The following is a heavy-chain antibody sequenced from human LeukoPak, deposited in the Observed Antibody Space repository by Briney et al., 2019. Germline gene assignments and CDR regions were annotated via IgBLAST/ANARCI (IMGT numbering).Heavy chain of an antibody. CDR3: ARLRLGELSRIGDDAFDI. CDR1: GGTFSSYA. V-gene: IGHV1-69*05. CDR2: IIPIFGTA. D-gene: IGHD3-16*02. J-gene: IGHJ3*02. Sequence: GASVKVSCKASGGTFSSYAISWVRQAPGQGLEWMGGIIPIFGTANYAQKFQGRVTITTDESTSTAYMELSSLRSEDTAVYYCARLRLGELSRIGDDAFDIWGQGTMVTVSS.